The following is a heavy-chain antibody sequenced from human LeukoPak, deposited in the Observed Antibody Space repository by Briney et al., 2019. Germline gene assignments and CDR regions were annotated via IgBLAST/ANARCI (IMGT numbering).Heavy chain of an antibody. CDR2: IYYSGST. CDR3: ARETRSGHYYDLDY. CDR1: GGSISSGGYY. V-gene: IGHV4-31*03. D-gene: IGHD3-22*01. Sequence: SETLSLTCTVSGGSISSGGYYWSWIRQHPGKGLEWIGYIYYSGSTYYNPSLKSRVTISVDTSKNQFSLKLSSVTAADTAVYYCARETRSGHYYDLDYWGQGTLVTVSS. J-gene: IGHJ4*02.